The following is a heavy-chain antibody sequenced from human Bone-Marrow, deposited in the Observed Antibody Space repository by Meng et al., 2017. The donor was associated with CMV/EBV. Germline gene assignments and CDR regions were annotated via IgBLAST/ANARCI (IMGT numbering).Heavy chain of an antibody. V-gene: IGHV3-11*04. J-gene: IGHJ4*02. Sequence: GGSLRLSCAASGFTFSDYYMSWIRQAPGKGLEWVSSISSSGSYISYADSVKGRFTISRDNAKNSLYLQMNSLRAEDTAVYYCARHGPAAGYYFDYWGQGTLVTVSS. D-gene: IGHD6-13*01. CDR3: ARHGPAAGYYFDY. CDR2: ISSSGSYI. CDR1: GFTFSDYY.